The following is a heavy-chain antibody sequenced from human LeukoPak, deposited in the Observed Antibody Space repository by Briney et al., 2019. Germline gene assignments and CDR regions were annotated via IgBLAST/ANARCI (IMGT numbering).Heavy chain of an antibody. CDR1: GGSFSGYY. V-gene: IGHV4-34*01. CDR3: ARGILRGSGIYYLPKIFDY. J-gene: IGHJ4*02. D-gene: IGHD3-10*01. Sequence: SETLSLTCAVYGGSFSGYYWSWIRQPPGKGLEWIGEINHSGSTNYNPSLKSRITRSGDTSKNQFSLKLSSVTAAETAVYYCARGILRGSGIYYLPKIFDYWGQGTLVTVSS. CDR2: INHSGST.